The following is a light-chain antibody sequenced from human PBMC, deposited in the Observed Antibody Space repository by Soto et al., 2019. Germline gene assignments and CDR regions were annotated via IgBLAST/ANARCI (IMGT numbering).Light chain of an antibody. J-gene: IGKJ5*01. CDR3: QQYGGSAPIT. V-gene: IGKV3-20*01. CDR1: QSVSSAY. CDR2: GAS. Sequence: EIVLTQSPGTLSLSPGERATLSCRASQSVSSAYLAWYQQKPGQAPRLLISGASSRASGIPDRFSGSGSGTDFSLTISGLEPEDFAVYYCQQYGGSAPITFGQGTRLDIK.